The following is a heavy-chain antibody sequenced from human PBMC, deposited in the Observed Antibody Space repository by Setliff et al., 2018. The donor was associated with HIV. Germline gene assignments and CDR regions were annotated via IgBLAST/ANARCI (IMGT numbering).Heavy chain of an antibody. J-gene: IGHJ6*03. D-gene: IGHD2-8*01. CDR3: ARARDNGDYYYYYYMDV. CDR1: GGTFSSYG. V-gene: IGHV1-69*06. Sequence: SVKVSCKASGGTFSSYGISWVRQAPGQGLEWMGGIIPIFGTADYAQKFQGRVTITADKSTTTSYMELSSLRSEDTAVYYCARARDNGDYYYYYYMDVWGKGTTVTVSS. CDR2: IIPIFGTA.